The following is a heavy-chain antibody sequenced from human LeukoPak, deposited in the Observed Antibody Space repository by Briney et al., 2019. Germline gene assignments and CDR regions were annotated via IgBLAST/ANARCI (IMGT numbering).Heavy chain of an antibody. CDR2: IYHSGST. V-gene: IGHV4-39*07. CDR3: AKTTWIQLWSFDY. CDR1: GGSISSGSYY. D-gene: IGHD5-18*01. J-gene: IGHJ4*02. Sequence: SETLSLTCTVSGGSISSGSYYWSWIRQPPGKGLEWIGSIYHSGSTYYNPSLKSRVTISVDTSKNQFSLKLSSVTAADTAVYYCAKTTWIQLWSFDYWGQGTLVTVSS.